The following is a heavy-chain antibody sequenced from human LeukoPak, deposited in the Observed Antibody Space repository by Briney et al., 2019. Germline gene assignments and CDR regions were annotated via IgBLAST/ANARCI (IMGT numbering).Heavy chain of an antibody. D-gene: IGHD5-12*01. V-gene: IGHV3-33*08. CDR3: ARQPPGVATIIAAAAPPDY. Sequence: PGGSLRLSCAASGFTFDDHGMNWVRQAPGKGLEWVAVIWYDGSNKYYADSVKGRFTISRDNSKNTLYLQMNSLRAEDTAVYYCARQPPGVATIIAAAAPPDYWGQGTLVTVSS. J-gene: IGHJ4*02. CDR1: GFTFDDHG. CDR2: IWYDGSNK.